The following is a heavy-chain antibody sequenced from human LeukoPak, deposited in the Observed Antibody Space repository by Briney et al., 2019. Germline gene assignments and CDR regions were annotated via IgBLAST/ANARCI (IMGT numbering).Heavy chain of an antibody. D-gene: IGHD2-21*01. Sequence: ASVKVSCKASGYTFTSYYMHWVRQAPGQGLEWMGWINPNSGGTNYAQKFQGRVTMTRDTSISTAYMELSRLRSDDTAVYYCARVVIAIPMGAYYFDYWGQGTLVTVSP. V-gene: IGHV1-2*02. CDR1: GYTFTSYY. CDR3: ARVVIAIPMGAYYFDY. CDR2: INPNSGGT. J-gene: IGHJ4*02.